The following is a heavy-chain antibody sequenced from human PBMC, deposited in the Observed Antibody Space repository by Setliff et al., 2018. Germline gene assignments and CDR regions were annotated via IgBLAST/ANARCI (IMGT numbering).Heavy chain of an antibody. D-gene: IGHD3-3*01. CDR2: ISGYNGNT. CDR3: ARSSAPSVVLAADFDF. J-gene: IGHJ4*02. V-gene: IGHV1-18*01. CDR1: GFMFYTFG. Sequence: ASVKVSCKTPGFMFYTFGFSWVRHVPEQGFEWMGCISGYNGNTNYAQKFQDRVTVTMDTSTSTVDMELRSLRSDDTAVYYCARSSAPSVVLAADFDFWGLGTPVTVSS.